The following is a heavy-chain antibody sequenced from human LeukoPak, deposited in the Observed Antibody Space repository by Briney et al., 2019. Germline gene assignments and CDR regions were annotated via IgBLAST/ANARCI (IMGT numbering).Heavy chain of an antibody. J-gene: IGHJ4*02. CDR2: MNPNSGNT. CDR1: GYTFTRYD. CDR3: ARGPYYDFWSGYFNTYYFDY. Sequence: ASVKVSCKASGYTFTRYDINWVRQATGQGLEWMGWMNPNSGNTGYAQKFQGRVTMTRNTSISTAYMELSSLRSEDTAVYYCARGPYYDFWSGYFNTYYFDYWGQGTLVTVSS. D-gene: IGHD3-3*01. V-gene: IGHV1-8*01.